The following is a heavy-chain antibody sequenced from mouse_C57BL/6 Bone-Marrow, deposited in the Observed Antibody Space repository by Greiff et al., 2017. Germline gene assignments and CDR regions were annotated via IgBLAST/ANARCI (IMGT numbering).Heavy chain of an antibody. CDR3: ARGHYYDSSFYAMDY. Sequence: QVQLKESGPELVKPGASVKLSCKASGYTFTSYDINWVKQRPGQGLEWIGWIYPRDGSTKYNEKFKGKATLTVDTSSSTAYMELHSLTSEDSAVYFCARGHYYDSSFYAMDYWGQGTSVTVAS. V-gene: IGHV1-85*01. D-gene: IGHD1-1*01. J-gene: IGHJ4*01. CDR1: GYTFTSYD. CDR2: IYPRDGST.